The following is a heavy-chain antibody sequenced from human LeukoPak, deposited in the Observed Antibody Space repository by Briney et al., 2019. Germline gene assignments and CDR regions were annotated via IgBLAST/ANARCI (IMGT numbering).Heavy chain of an antibody. CDR3: ARVLGSSWFDY. CDR1: GFTFSSYE. V-gene: IGHV3-48*03. J-gene: IGHJ4*02. CDR2: ISSSGSTI. D-gene: IGHD6-13*01. Sequence: AGGSLRLSCAASGFTFSSYEMNWVRQAPGKGLEWVSYISSSGSTIYYADSVKGRFTISRDNAKNSLNLQMNSLRAEDTAVYYCARVLGSSWFDYWGQGTLVTVSS.